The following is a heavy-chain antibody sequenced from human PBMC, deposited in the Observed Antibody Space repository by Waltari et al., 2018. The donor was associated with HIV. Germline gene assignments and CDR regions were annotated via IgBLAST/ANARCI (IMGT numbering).Heavy chain of an antibody. V-gene: IGHV3-33*01. CDR1: GFTFKNFA. D-gene: IGHD5-18*01. CDR3: ARDYNYAPDY. J-gene: IGHJ4*02. Sequence: QVQLVESGGGVVQPGRSLRLSCAASGFTFKNFAMNWVRQAPGKGLEWVGNIYYDGSKKFYGDSVRGRFTISRDNSKQILYLQMNSLRVEDTALYCCARDYNYAPDYWGQGTLVVVSS. CDR2: IYYDGSKK.